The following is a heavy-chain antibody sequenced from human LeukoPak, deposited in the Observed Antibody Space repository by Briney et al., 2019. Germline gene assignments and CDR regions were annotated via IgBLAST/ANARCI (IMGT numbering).Heavy chain of an antibody. CDR1: GYTFSDYY. V-gene: IGHV1-2*02. CDR2: VNPNSGGT. D-gene: IGHD6-19*01. CDR3: SRGAPTIAMTGTGLDY. Sequence: ASVKVSCKASGYTFSDYYMHWVRQAPGQGLEWMGWVNPNSGGTNYAQKFQGRFTMTRDTSINTAYMEVSRLRSDDTAVYYCSRGAPTIAMTGTGLDYWGQGTLVAVS. J-gene: IGHJ4*02.